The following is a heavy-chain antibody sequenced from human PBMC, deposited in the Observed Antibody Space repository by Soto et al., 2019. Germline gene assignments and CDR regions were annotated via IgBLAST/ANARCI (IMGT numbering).Heavy chain of an antibody. CDR1: GFTLSDYY. CDR3: VRRGSSGWYESYFDY. V-gene: IGHV3-11*01. CDR2: ISSSGRSI. Sequence: QVQLVESGGGLVKPGGSLRLSCAASGFTLSDYYMIWIRQAPGKGLEWVSYISSSGRSIYYADSVKGRFTISRDNAKNSLYLQMNSLRAEDTAVYHCVRRGSSGWYESYFDYWGKGTLVTVSS. J-gene: IGHJ4*02. D-gene: IGHD6-19*01.